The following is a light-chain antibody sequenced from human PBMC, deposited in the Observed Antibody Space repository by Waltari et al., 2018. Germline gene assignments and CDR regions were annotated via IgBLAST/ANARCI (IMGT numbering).Light chain of an antibody. J-gene: IGKJ4*01. CDR1: QSVSNF. CDR3: QQRTNWPLT. CDR2: DAS. Sequence: EIVLTQSPATLSLSPGERATLSCRASQSVSNFLAWYQQKPGQAPRLLIYDASRRAAGIPARFSGSRSGTDFTLTISRLEPEDFAVFYCQQRTNWPLTFGGGTKLEVK. V-gene: IGKV3-11*01.